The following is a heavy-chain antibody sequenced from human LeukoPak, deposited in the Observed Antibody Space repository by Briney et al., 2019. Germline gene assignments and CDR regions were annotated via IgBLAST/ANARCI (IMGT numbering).Heavy chain of an antibody. J-gene: IGHJ4*02. CDR3: TSGGFDSSGYYYLDY. V-gene: IGHV1-2*02. Sequence: ASVKVCCKASGYTFTGYYMHWVRQAPGQGLDLIGWINPNSGGTSYAQKFQGRVTMTRDTSISTAYMELSRLRSDDTAVYYCTSGGFDSSGYYYLDYWGQGTLVTVSS. D-gene: IGHD3-22*01. CDR2: INPNSGGT. CDR1: GYTFTGYY.